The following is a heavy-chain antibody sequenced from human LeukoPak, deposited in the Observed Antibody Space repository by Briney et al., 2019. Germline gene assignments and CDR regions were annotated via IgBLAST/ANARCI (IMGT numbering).Heavy chain of an antibody. J-gene: IGHJ3*02. D-gene: IGHD2-2*01. CDR2: INPNSGGT. V-gene: IGHV1-2*02. CDR3: ARSVVVPAAMLVGNAFDI. Sequence: KVSCKASGYTFTGYYMHWVRQAPGQGLEWMGWINPNSGGTNYAQKLEGRVTMTRETSISTAYMELSRLRSDDTAVYYCARSVVVPAAMLVGNAFDIWGQGTMVTVSS. CDR1: GYTFTGYY.